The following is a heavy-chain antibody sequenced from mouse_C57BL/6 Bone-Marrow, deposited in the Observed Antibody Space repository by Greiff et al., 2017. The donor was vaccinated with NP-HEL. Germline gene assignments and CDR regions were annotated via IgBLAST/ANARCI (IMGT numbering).Heavy chain of an antibody. J-gene: IGHJ3*01. D-gene: IGHD2-4*01. Sequence: QVQLQQSGPGLVQPSQSLSITCTVSGFSLTSSGVHWVRQSPGKGLEWLGVIWSGGSTDNNAAFISRLSISKDNSKSQVFFKMNSLQADDTAIYYCARNDYDYDVDWFAYWGQGTLVTVSA. V-gene: IGHV2-2*01. CDR3: ARNDYDYDVDWFAY. CDR2: IWSGGST. CDR1: GFSLTSSG.